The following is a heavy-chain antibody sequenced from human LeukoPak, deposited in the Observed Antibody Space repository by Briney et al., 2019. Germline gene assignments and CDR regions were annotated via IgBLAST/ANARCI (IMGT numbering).Heavy chain of an antibody. Sequence: ASVKVSCKASGYTFTSYDINWVRQATGQGLEWMGWMNPNSGNTGYAQKFQGRVTITADKSTSTAYMELSSLRSEDTAVYYCAREESYYDSSGPYDAFDIWGQGTMVTVSS. CDR1: GYTFTSYD. D-gene: IGHD3-22*01. CDR2: MNPNSGNT. J-gene: IGHJ3*02. CDR3: AREESYYDSSGPYDAFDI. V-gene: IGHV1-8*03.